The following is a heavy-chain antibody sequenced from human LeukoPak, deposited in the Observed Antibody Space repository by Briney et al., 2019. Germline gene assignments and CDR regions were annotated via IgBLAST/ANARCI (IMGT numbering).Heavy chain of an antibody. CDR2: ISGSGGST. CDR1: GFTFSSYA. J-gene: IGHJ3*02. CDR3: AKEGVGAYYYDSRGGAFDI. V-gene: IGHV3-23*01. Sequence: PGGSLRLSCAASGFTFSSYAMSWVRQAPGKGLEWVSAISGSGGSTYYADSVKGRFTISRDNSKNTLYLQMNSLRAEDTAVYYCAKEGVGAYYYDSRGGAFDIWGQGTMVTVSS. D-gene: IGHD3-22*01.